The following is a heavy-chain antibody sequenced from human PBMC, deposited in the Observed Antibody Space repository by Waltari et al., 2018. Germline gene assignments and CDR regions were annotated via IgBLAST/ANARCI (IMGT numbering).Heavy chain of an antibody. CDR3: ARGGVVVPAARVNLGYFDY. J-gene: IGHJ4*02. CDR1: GGTFSSYA. D-gene: IGHD2-2*01. Sequence: QVQLVQSGAEVKKPGSSVKVSCKAPGGTFSSYAISWVRQAPGQGLEWMGGIIPIFGTANYAQKFQGRVTITTDESTSTAYMELSSLRSEDTAVYYCARGGVVVPAARVNLGYFDYWGQGTLVTVSS. CDR2: IIPIFGTA. V-gene: IGHV1-69*05.